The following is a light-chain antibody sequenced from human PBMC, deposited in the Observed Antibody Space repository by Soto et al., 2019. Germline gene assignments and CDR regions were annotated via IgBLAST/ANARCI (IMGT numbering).Light chain of an antibody. J-gene: IGKJ1*01. CDR2: TLY. V-gene: IGKV2-40*01. CDR3: MQRIEFPWT. Sequence: DVVMTQSPLSLPVTLGQPASISCSSSQSLLDSDDGKIYLDWFLQRPGQSPQLLIYTLYRRASGVTDRFSGSGSGTDFTLKISRVEAEDVGVYYCMQRIEFPWTVGQGTKVEIK. CDR1: QSLLDSDDGKIY.